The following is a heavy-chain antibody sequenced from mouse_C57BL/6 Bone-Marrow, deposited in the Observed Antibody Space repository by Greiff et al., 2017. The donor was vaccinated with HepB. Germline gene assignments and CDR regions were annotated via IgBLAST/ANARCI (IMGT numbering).Heavy chain of an antibody. CDR3: ARDPPYYGSSHWYFDV. V-gene: IGHV5-4*01. J-gene: IGHJ1*03. Sequence: EVQGVESGGGLVKPGGSLKLSCAASGFTFSSYAMSWVRQTPEKRLEWVATISDGGSYTYYPDNVKGRFTISRDNAKNNLYLQMSHLKSEDTAMYYCARDPPYYGSSHWYFDVWGTGTTVTVSS. CDR1: GFTFSSYA. D-gene: IGHD1-1*01. CDR2: ISDGGSYT.